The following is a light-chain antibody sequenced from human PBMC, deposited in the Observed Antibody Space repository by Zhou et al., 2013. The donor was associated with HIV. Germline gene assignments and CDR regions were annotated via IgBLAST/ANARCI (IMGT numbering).Light chain of an antibody. J-gene: IGKJ1*01. CDR1: QSVSSTY. Sequence: EIVLTQSPGTLSLSPGERATLSCRASQSVSSTYLAWYQQKPGQAPRLLMYGASSRATGIPDRFSGSASGTDFTLTISRLEPEDFAVYSCQQYASSPRTLGQGTKVEIK. CDR3: QQYASSPRT. CDR2: GAS. V-gene: IGKV3-20*01.